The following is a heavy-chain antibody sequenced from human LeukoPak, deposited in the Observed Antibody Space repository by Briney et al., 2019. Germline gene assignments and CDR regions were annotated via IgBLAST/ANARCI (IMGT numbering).Heavy chain of an antibody. D-gene: IGHD5-12*01. J-gene: IGHJ4*02. CDR1: GYTFTDYN. Sequence: ASVEVSCKASGYTFTDYNMHWVRQAPGQGLEWMGWISPNSGDTNYAQRFQGRVTLTRDTSISTAYMELSSLRSDDTAVYYCARGGHHRGYSGYDYPDYWGQGTLVTVSS. CDR2: ISPNSGDT. V-gene: IGHV1-2*02. CDR3: ARGGHHRGYSGYDYPDY.